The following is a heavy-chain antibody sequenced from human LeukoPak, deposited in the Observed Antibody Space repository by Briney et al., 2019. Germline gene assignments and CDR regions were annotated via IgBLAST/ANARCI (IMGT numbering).Heavy chain of an antibody. CDR3: AREPSMVRGVIRLWWFDP. J-gene: IGHJ5*02. CDR2: IYISGST. CDR1: GGSISRGSYY. V-gene: IGHV4-61*09. Sequence: SETLSLTCTVSGGSISRGSYYWSWIRQPAGKGLEWIGHIYISGSTNYNPSLKSRVTISLDTSKNQFSLKLSSVTAADTAVYYCAREPSMVRGVIRLWWFDPWGQGTLVTVSS. D-gene: IGHD3-10*01.